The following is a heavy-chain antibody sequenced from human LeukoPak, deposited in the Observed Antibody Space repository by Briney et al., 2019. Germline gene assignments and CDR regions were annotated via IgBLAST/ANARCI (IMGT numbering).Heavy chain of an antibody. CDR3: ARSRYNLDYYFDY. CDR1: GGSFSSSSYY. J-gene: IGHJ4*02. D-gene: IGHD1-20*01. V-gene: IGHV4-39*01. CDR2: IYYSGST. Sequence: KPSETLSLTCAVYGGSFSSSSYYWGWIRQPPGKGLEWIGSIYYSGSTYYNPSLKSRVTISVDTSKNQFSLKLSSVTAADTAVYYCARSRYNLDYYFDYWGQGTLVTVSS.